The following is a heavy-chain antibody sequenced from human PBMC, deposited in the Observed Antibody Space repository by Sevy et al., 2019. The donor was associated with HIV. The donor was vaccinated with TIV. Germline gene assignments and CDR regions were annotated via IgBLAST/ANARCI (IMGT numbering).Heavy chain of an antibody. CDR2: ISSGSGTI. CDR3: ARPYCSGDDCYSELDY. J-gene: IGHJ4*02. D-gene: IGHD2-15*01. Sequence: GGSLRLSCAASGFNFRNYSMTWVRQAPGKGLDWVSYISSGSGTIHYADSVKHRFTISRDNAKNSLFLQMNSLRDEDTAIYYCARPYCSGDDCYSELDYWGQGILVTVSS. V-gene: IGHV3-48*02. CDR1: GFNFRNYS.